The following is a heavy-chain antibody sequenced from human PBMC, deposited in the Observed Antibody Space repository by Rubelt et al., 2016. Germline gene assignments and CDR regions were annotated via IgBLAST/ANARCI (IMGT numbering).Heavy chain of an antibody. D-gene: IGHD2-15*01. V-gene: IGHV1-3*01. CDR1: GGTFSSYA. CDR2: INAGSGNT. CDR3: ARGYCSGGSCYYFDD. J-gene: IGHJ4*02. Sequence: QVQLVQSGAEVKKPGSSVKVSCKASGGTFSSYAISWVRQAHGQRLGWMGWINAGSGNTNYAQKFRGIVTITRDTSASTAYMELSSLRSEDTAVYYCARGYCSGGSCYYFDDWGQGTLVTVSS.